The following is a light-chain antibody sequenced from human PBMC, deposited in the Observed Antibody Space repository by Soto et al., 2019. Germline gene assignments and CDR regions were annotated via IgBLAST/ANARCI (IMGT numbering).Light chain of an antibody. CDR2: AAS. Sequence: AIRMTQSPSSFSASTGDRVTITCRASQDISTYLAWYQQKAGKAPKLLIYAASTLQTGVPSRFSGSASGTDFTLTIRYLQSEDFATYYCQQYYSYPRTFGQGTKVEIK. V-gene: IGKV1-8*01. CDR3: QQYYSYPRT. CDR1: QDISTY. J-gene: IGKJ1*01.